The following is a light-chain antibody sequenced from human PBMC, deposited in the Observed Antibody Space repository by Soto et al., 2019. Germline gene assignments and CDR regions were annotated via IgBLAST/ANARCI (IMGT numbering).Light chain of an antibody. CDR3: SSHTGSSTDYV. V-gene: IGLV2-14*01. CDR1: SSDVGSSKY. J-gene: IGLJ1*01. CDR2: EVS. Sequence: QSALSQPASVSGSPGQSITISCTGSSSDVGSSKYVSWYQQHPGKVPKVMIYEVSNRPSGVSNRFSGSKSGNTASLTISGLQAEDEADYYCSSHTGSSTDYVFGTGTKLTVL.